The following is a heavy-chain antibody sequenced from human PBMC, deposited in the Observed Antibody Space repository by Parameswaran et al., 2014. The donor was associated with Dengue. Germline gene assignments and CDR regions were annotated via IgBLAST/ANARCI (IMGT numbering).Heavy chain of an antibody. CDR3: ASTPEYSGYEVAADY. D-gene: IGHD5-12*01. CDR1: GFTFSSYS. J-gene: IGHJ4*02. Sequence: GGSLRLSCAASGFTFSSYSMNWVRQTPGKGLEWVSSISSSSSYISYADSVKGRFTISRDNAKNSLYLQMNSLRAEDTAVYYCASTPEYSGYEVAADYWGQGTLVTVSS. CDR2: ISSSSSYI. V-gene: IGHV3-21*01.